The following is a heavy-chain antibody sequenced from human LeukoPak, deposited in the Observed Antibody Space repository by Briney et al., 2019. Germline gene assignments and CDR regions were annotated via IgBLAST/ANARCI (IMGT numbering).Heavy chain of an antibody. CDR1: GGSISSYY. D-gene: IGHD2-2*01. J-gene: IGHJ3*02. Sequence: PSETLSLTCTVSGGSISSYYWSWIRQPPGKGLEWIGYIYYSGSTNYNPSLKSRVTISVDTSKNQFSLKLSSVTAADTAVYYCARAENHIVVVPAAMGGAFDIWGQGTMVTVSS. CDR2: IYYSGST. CDR3: ARAENHIVVVPAAMGGAFDI. V-gene: IGHV4-59*01.